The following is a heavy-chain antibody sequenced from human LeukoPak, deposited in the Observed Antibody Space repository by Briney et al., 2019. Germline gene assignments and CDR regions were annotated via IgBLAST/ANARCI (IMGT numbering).Heavy chain of an antibody. D-gene: IGHD3-3*01. CDR2: IYYSGST. Sequence: SETLSLTCTVSGGSISSYYWSWIRQPPGKGLEWIGYIYYSGSTNYNPSLKSRVTISVDTSKNQFSLKLSSVTAADTAVYYCARDASLRFLEWLVRGDDAFDIWGQGTMVTVSS. CDR1: GGSISSYY. J-gene: IGHJ3*02. V-gene: IGHV4-59*12. CDR3: ARDASLRFLEWLVRGDDAFDI.